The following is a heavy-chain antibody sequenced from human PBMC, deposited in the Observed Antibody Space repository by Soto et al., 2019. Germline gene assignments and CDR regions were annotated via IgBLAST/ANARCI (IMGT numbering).Heavy chain of an antibody. V-gene: IGHV3-33*01. J-gene: IGHJ6*02. CDR3: ARGAVEYRRYGMDV. CDR1: GVTFSSYD. D-gene: IGHD2-2*01. CDR2: ILYDGNNR. Sequence: XGSLRLSCAAAGVTFSSYDMHWVRQAPGKGLEWVAVILYDGNNRNYADSVKGRFTISRDNSKNTLFLQMNSLRAEDTAVYYCARGAVEYRRYGMDVWGQGTTVTVSS.